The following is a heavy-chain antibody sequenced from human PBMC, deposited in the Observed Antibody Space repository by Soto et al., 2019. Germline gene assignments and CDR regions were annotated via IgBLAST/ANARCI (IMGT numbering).Heavy chain of an antibody. CDR3: AKDRGGSYCAGDCGDYYGMGV. CDR1: GFTFSSYA. Sequence: GGSLRLSCAASGFTFSSYAMSWVRQAPGKGLEWVSVISGSGGSTYYADSVKGRFTISRDKSKKTLYLQMNSLRAEDTAVYYCAKDRGGSYCAGDCGDYYGMGVWGQGTTVTVSS. V-gene: IGHV3-23*01. D-gene: IGHD2-21*02. CDR2: ISGSGGST. J-gene: IGHJ6*02.